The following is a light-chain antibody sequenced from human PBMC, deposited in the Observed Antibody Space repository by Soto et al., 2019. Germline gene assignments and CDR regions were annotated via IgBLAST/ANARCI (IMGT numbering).Light chain of an antibody. CDR3: QQYNNWPLT. CDR1: QTISSW. J-gene: IGKJ5*01. V-gene: IGKV1-5*03. CDR2: KAS. Sequence: DIQMTQSPSTLSGSVGDRVTITCRASQTISSWLAWYQQKPGKAPKLLIYKASTLKSGVPSRFSGSGSGTEFTLTISSLQSEDVAVYWCQQYNNWPLTFGPGTRLEIK.